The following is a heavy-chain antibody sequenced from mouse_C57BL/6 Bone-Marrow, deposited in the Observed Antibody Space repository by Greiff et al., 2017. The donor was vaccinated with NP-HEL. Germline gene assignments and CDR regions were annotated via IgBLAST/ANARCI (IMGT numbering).Heavy chain of an antibody. CDR3: ARERAAQAHY. V-gene: IGHV1-64*01. CDR1: GYTFTSYW. J-gene: IGHJ2*01. CDR2: IHPNSGST. D-gene: IGHD3-2*02. Sequence: QVQLKQPGAELVKPGASVKLSCKASGYTFTSYWMHWVKQRPGQGLEWIGMIHPNSGSTNYNEKFKSKATLTVDKSSSTAYMQLSSLTSEDSAVYYCARERAAQAHYWGQGTTLTVSS.